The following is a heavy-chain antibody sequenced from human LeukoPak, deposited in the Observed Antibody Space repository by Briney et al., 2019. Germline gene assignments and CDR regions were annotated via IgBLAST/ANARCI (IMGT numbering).Heavy chain of an antibody. D-gene: IGHD2-15*01. Sequence: SQTLSLTCTVSGGSISSGGYYWSWIRQNPGKGLGWIGYIYYSGSTYYNPSLKSRVTISVDTSKNQFSLKLSSVTAADTAVYYCARAESGAPRRFDPWGQGTLVTVSS. J-gene: IGHJ5*02. CDR1: GGSISSGGYY. V-gene: IGHV4-31*03. CDR3: ARAESGAPRRFDP. CDR2: IYYSGST.